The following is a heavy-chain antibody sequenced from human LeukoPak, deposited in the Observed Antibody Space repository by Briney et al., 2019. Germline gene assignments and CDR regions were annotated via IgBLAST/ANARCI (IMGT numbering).Heavy chain of an antibody. Sequence: GESLTLSCAASGFTFSSYSMNWVRQAPGEGLEWVSSISSSSSYIYYADSVKGRFTISRDNAKDSLYLQMNSLRAEDTAVYYCATDSSGWYPYYFDYWGQGTLVTVSS. D-gene: IGHD6-19*01. CDR2: ISSSSSYI. J-gene: IGHJ4*02. V-gene: IGHV3-21*01. CDR1: GFTFSSYS. CDR3: ATDSSGWYPYYFDY.